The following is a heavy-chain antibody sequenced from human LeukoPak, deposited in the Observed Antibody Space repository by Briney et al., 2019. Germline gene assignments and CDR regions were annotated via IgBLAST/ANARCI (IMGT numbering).Heavy chain of an antibody. CDR2: IVEDGSET. CDR3: ASDPTLRFDL. J-gene: IGHJ4*02. Sequence: SGGSLRLSCATSGFTFSSYWMTWVRQAPGKGLEWVASIVEDGSETYYLDSVKGRFTFSRDNAKNSLYLQMNSLRGEGTAVYYCASDPTLRFDLWGQGTLVTVSS. V-gene: IGHV3-7*01. CDR1: GFTFSSYW.